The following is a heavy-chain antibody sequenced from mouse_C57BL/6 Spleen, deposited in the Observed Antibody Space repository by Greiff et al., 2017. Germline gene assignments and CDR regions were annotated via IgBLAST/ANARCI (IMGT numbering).Heavy chain of an antibody. D-gene: IGHD2-2*01. CDR1: GFSLTSYG. Sequence: VQLQQSGPGLVQPSQSLSITCTVSGFSLTSYGVHWVRQSPGTGLEWLGVIWRGGSTDYNAAFMSRLSITKDNSKSQVFFKMNSLQADDTAIYYCAKTGYGYDYYAMDYWGQGTSVTVSS. J-gene: IGHJ4*01. CDR3: AKTGYGYDYYAMDY. CDR2: IWRGGST. V-gene: IGHV2-5*01.